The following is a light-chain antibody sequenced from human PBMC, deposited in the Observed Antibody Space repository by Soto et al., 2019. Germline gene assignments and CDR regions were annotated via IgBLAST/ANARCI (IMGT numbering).Light chain of an antibody. CDR3: CLYVGATTYV. V-gene: IGLV2-23*01. CDR1: SGYVGTYSL. Sequence: QSVLAQPASVSGSPGQSITISCTGASGYVGTYSLVSWYRQHPGKAPKVVIYEGHKRPSGVPDRFSGSTSVNTASLTIPGLQTDDEADYYCCLYVGATTYVFGTGTKVTVL. J-gene: IGLJ1*01. CDR2: EGH.